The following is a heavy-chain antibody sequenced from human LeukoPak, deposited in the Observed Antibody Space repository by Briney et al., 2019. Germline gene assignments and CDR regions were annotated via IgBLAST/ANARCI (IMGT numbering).Heavy chain of an antibody. CDR1: GFTVSSNY. J-gene: IGHJ4*02. V-gene: IGHV3-53*01. D-gene: IGHD1-1*01. CDR2: TYAGGNT. CDR3: ARDPGDNNY. Sequence: PGGSLRLSCAVSGFTVSSNYMSWVRQAPGKGLEWVSVTYAGGNTYYADSVKGRFTISRDNSKNTLYLQMNSLRAEDTAVYYCARDPGDNNYWGQGTLVTVSS.